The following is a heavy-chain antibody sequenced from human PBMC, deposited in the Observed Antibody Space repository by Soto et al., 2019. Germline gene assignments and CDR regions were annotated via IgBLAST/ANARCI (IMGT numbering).Heavy chain of an antibody. Sequence: ASVKVSCKASGYTFTSYYMQWVRQAPGQGLEWMGIINPSGGSTSYAQKFQGRVTMTRDTSTSTVYMELSSLRSEDTAVYYCALEGHIVAYYYYGMDVWGQGTTVTVSS. CDR1: GYTFTSYY. CDR3: ALEGHIVAYYYYGMDV. D-gene: IGHD2-21*01. V-gene: IGHV1-46*01. CDR2: INPSGGST. J-gene: IGHJ6*02.